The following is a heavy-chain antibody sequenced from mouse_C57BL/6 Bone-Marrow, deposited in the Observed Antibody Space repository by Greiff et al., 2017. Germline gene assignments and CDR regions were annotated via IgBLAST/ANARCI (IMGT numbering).Heavy chain of an antibody. CDR3: ARSPDYYGSSLFDY. J-gene: IGHJ2*01. CDR2: IYPGDGDT. D-gene: IGHD1-1*01. V-gene: IGHV1-82*01. CDR1: GYAFSSSW. Sequence: QVQLKQSGPELVKPGASVKISCKASGYAFSSSWMNWVKQRPGKGLEWIGRIYPGDGDTNYNGKFKGKATLTADKSSSTAYMHLSSLTSEDSAVYFCARSPDYYGSSLFDYWGQGTTLTVSS.